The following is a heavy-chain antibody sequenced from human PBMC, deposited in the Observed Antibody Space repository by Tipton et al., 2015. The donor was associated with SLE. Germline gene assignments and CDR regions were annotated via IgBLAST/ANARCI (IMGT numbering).Heavy chain of an antibody. J-gene: IGHJ4*02. Sequence: TLSLTCAVYCGSFSGYYWSWIRQPPGKGLEWIGEINPSGSTKYNPSLKSRVTISVDTSNNQFSLELSSVTAADTAVYYCALMGSSSSRDYWGQGTLVTVSS. V-gene: IGHV4-34*01. CDR2: INPSGST. CDR3: ALMGSSSSRDY. D-gene: IGHD6-6*01. CDR1: CGSFSGYY.